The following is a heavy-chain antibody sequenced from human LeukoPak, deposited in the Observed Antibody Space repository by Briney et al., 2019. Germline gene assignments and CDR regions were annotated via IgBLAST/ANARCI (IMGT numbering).Heavy chain of an antibody. D-gene: IGHD2-2*01. Sequence: ASVKVSCKASGYTFTSYGISWVRQAPGQGLEWMGWISAYNGNTNYAQKLQGRVTMTTDTSTSTAYMELRSLRSEDTAVYYCATDQVVPAAMYYWGQGTLVTVSS. V-gene: IGHV1-18*01. CDR3: ATDQVVPAAMYY. CDR1: GYTFTSYG. CDR2: ISAYNGNT. J-gene: IGHJ4*02.